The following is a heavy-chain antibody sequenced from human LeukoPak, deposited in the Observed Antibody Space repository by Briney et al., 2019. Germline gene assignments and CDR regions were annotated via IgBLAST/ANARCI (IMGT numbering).Heavy chain of an antibody. CDR3: ARGYYDSNDSNRSNWFEP. CDR1: GFTFSSYW. Sequence: SGGSLRLSCAASGFTFSSYWMHWVRQAPGKGLVWVSRLNTDGSSTVYADSVKGRFTISRDNAKNTLYLQMNSLRAEDTAVYYCARGYYDSNDSNRSNWFEPWGQGTLVTVSS. V-gene: IGHV3-74*01. CDR2: LNTDGSST. D-gene: IGHD3-22*01. J-gene: IGHJ5*02.